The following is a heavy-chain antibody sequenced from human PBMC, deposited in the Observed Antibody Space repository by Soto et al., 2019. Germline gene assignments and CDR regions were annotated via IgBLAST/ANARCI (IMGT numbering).Heavy chain of an antibody. CDR1: GDSISSRSYY. Sequence: SETLSLTCTVTGDSISSRSYYWGWIRQPPGKGLEWIGSIYYSGSTYNNPSLRSRVSMSIDTSKDQFSLKLKSVTAADTALYFCARQWTSVVTQAYLAVWGQGSRGTAS. V-gene: IGHV4-39*01. CDR3: ARQWTSVVTQAYLAV. D-gene: IGHD2-21*02. CDR2: IYYSGST. J-gene: IGHJ1*01.